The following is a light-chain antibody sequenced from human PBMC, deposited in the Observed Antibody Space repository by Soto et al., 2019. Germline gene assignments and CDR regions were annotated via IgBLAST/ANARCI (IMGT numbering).Light chain of an antibody. CDR2: GAS. CDR3: HQYNNWWT. V-gene: IGKV3-15*01. J-gene: IGKJ1*01. CDR1: QTVSTS. Sequence: GMRKAPAAVSVSPGERATLSCRASQTVSTSLAWYQQKPGRAPRLLIYGASTRASGVPARFSGSGSGTEFTLTISSLQSEDSAVYYCHQYNNWWTFGQGTKVDIK.